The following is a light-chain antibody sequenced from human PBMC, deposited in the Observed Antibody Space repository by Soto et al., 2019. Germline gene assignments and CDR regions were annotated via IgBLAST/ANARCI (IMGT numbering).Light chain of an antibody. CDR2: DAS. CDR3: QQYDTLPMT. CDR1: QDIRKY. J-gene: IGKJ5*01. V-gene: IGKV1-33*01. Sequence: DIQMTQSPSSLSASVGDRVTITCQASQDIRKYLIWYQQKPGKAPNLLIYDASNLETGVTSRFSGSGSGTDFTFTISGLQPEDIGTYYCQQYDTLPMTFGQGTRLEIK.